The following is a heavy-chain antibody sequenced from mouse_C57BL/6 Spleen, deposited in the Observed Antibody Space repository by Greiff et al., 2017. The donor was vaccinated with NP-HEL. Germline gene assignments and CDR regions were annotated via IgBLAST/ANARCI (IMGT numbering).Heavy chain of an antibody. Sequence: EVMLVASGGGLVKPGGSLKLSCAASGFTFSDYGMHWVRQAPEKGLEWVAYISSGSSTIYYADTVKGRFTISRDNAKNTLFLQMTSLRSEYTAMYYCARSGSPGYFDYWGQGTTLTVSS. CDR2: ISSGSSTI. J-gene: IGHJ2*01. CDR1: GFTFSDYG. D-gene: IGHD3-1*01. V-gene: IGHV5-17*01. CDR3: ARSGSPGYFDY.